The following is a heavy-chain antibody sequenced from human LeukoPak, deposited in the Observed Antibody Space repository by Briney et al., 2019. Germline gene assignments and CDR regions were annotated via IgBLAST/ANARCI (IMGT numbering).Heavy chain of an antibody. CDR2: IYGGGNI. V-gene: IGHV3-53*01. D-gene: IGHD5-24*01. Sequence: GGSLRLSCAASGFTVSSNYMNWVRQAPGKGLEWVSVIYGGGNIYYADSVKGRFTISRDNSKHTLYLQMNSLRAEDTAVYYCARGAGYNYPYYFDCWGQGTLVTVSS. J-gene: IGHJ4*02. CDR3: ARGAGYNYPYYFDC. CDR1: GFTVSSNY.